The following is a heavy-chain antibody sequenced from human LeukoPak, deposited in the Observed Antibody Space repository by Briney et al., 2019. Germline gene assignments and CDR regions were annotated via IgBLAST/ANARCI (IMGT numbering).Heavy chain of an antibody. D-gene: IGHD2-15*01. CDR1: GFTFSSYG. CDR2: IWYDGSNK. V-gene: IGHV3-33*01. J-gene: IGHJ4*02. CDR3: ARDGGYCSGGSCCLHPPYFDY. Sequence: GGSLRLSCAASGFTFSSYGMHWVRQAPGKGLEWVAVIWYDGSNKYYADSVKGRFTISRDNSKNTLYLQMNSLRAEDTAVYYCARDGGYCSGGSCCLHPPYFDYWGQGTLVTVSS.